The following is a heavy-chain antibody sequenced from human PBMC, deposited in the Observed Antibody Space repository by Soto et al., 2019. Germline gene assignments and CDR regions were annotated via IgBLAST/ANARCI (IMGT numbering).Heavy chain of an antibody. CDR3: ARSGVSYCSGGSCYLSATLNNWFDP. J-gene: IGHJ5*02. D-gene: IGHD2-15*01. CDR2: IYYSGST. CDR1: GGSIGSYY. V-gene: IGHV4-59*01. Sequence: PSETLSLTCTVSGGSIGSYYWSWIRQPPGKGLEWIGYIYYSGSTNYNPSLKSRVTISVDTSKNQFSLKLSSVTAADTAVYYCARSGVSYCSGGSCYLSATLNNWFDPWGQGTLVTASS.